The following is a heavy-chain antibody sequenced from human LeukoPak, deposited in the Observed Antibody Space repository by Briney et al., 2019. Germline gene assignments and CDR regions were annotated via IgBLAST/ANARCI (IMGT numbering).Heavy chain of an antibody. D-gene: IGHD3-16*01. CDR2: ISSSSSYI. J-gene: IGHJ4*02. CDR1: GFTFSRYT. V-gene: IGHV3-21*01. CDR3: VKDSSWMGEYYFDY. Sequence: GGSLRLSCAVAGFTFSRYTMNWVRQAPGKGLEWVSSISSSSSYIYYADSVKGRFTISRDNAKNSVYLQMNSLRAEDTAVYYCVKDSSWMGEYYFDYWGQGTLVTVSS.